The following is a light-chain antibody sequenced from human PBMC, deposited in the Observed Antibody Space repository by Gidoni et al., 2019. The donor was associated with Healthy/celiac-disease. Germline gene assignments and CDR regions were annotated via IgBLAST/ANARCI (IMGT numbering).Light chain of an antibody. CDR1: QSVSNN. CDR3: QQYNNWPLT. CDR2: GAS. V-gene: IGKV3-15*01. Sequence: EIVMTQSPATLSVSPGERATLSCRASQSVSNNLAWYQQKLGQAPRLLISGASTRATGIPDRFSGSGSGTEFTLTISSLQSEDFAVYYCQQYNNWPLTFGGGTKVEIK. J-gene: IGKJ4*01.